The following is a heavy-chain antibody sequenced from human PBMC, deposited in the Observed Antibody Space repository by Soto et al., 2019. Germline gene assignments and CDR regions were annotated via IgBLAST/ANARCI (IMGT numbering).Heavy chain of an antibody. V-gene: IGHV1-69*13. J-gene: IGHJ6*02. CDR2: IIPIFGTA. CDR1: GGTFSSYA. CDR3: ARDAVRRTVTTVYGMDV. D-gene: IGHD4-4*01. Sequence: RASVKVSCKASGGTFSSYAISWVRQAPGQGLEWMGGIIPIFGTANYAQKFQGRVTITADESTSTAYMELSSLRSEDTAVYYCARDAVRRTVTTVYGMDVWGQGTTVTVSS.